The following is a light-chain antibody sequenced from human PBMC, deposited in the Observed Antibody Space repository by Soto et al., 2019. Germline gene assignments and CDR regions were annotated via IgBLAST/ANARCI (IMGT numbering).Light chain of an antibody. CDR1: SSDVGGYDF. CDR2: EVI. J-gene: IGLJ2*01. CDR3: SSYAGSNNYVV. Sequence: QSALTQPPSASGSPGQSVTISCTGTSSDVGGYDFVSWYQQHPGKAPKFLIYEVIKRPSGVPARFSGSKSGNTASLTVSGLQAEDEADYYCSSYAGSNNYVVFGGGTKLTVL. V-gene: IGLV2-8*01.